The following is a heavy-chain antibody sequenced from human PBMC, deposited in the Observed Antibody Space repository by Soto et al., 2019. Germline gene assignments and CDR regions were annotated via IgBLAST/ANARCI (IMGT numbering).Heavy chain of an antibody. Sequence: SETLSLTCTVSGGSISSGGYYWSWIRQHPGKGLEWIGYIYYTGSTDYNSSLKTRVTISVDTSRNQFSLKLSSVTAADTAVYFCARVSRYFDWLLFFDYWGQGTLVTVSS. CDR3: ARVSRYFDWLLFFDY. D-gene: IGHD3-9*01. J-gene: IGHJ4*02. CDR2: IYYTGST. CDR1: GGSISSGGYY. V-gene: IGHV4-31*03.